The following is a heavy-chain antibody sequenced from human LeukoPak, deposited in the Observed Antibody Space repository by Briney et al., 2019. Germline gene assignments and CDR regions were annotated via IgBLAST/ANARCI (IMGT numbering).Heavy chain of an antibody. Sequence: GGSLRLSCAASGFSFSDYWMHWVRQAPGKGLVWVSRLDTSGTRTTYADSLKGRFAISRDNAKNSLYLQMNSLRAEDTAVYYCARGGSYYAGRWGQGTLVTVSS. CDR2: LDTSGTRT. J-gene: IGHJ1*01. CDR3: ARGGSYYAGR. D-gene: IGHD1-26*01. V-gene: IGHV3-74*03. CDR1: GFSFSDYW.